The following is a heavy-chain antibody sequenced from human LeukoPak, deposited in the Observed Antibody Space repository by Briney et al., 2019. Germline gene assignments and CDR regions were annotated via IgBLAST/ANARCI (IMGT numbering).Heavy chain of an antibody. D-gene: IGHD3-3*01. CDR3: ARSRQIFGVAENWFDP. J-gene: IGHJ5*02. Sequence: SETLSLTCTVSGGSISTYYWSWIRQSPGKGLEWVGYIYYSGSTNYNPSLKSRVTISVDTSKNQFSLNLNSVTAADTAVYYCARSRQIFGVAENWFDPWGQGTLVTVSS. V-gene: IGHV4-59*12. CDR2: IYYSGST. CDR1: GGSISTYY.